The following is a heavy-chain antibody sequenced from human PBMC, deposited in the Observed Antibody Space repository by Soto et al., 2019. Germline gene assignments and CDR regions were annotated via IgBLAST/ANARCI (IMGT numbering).Heavy chain of an antibody. CDR1: GFTFSSYW. CDR3: AGFPAHWRGWDFFGL. D-gene: IGHD1-26*01. V-gene: IGHV3-7*02. J-gene: IGHJ4*02. CDR2: IKQDGSEK. Sequence: EVQLVESGGGLVQRGGSLTLSCAVSGFTFSSYWMSWVRQAAGKGLEWVANIKQDGSEKYYVDSVKGRFTTSRDNAKNSLVLQKNRLRAEGTAVLYCAGFPAHWRGWDFFGLWGQGTLVTVSS.